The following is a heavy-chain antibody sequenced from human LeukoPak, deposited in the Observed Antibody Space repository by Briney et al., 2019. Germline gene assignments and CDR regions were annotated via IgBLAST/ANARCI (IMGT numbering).Heavy chain of an antibody. CDR2: ISYDGSNK. CDR1: GFTFSSYG. Sequence: GGSLRLSCAASGFTFSSYGIHWVRQAPGKGLEWVAVISYDGSNKYYADSVEGRFTISRDNSKNTLYLQMNSLRAEDTAVYYCAKSWTTVTDLDYWGQGTLVTVSS. D-gene: IGHD4-17*01. J-gene: IGHJ4*02. CDR3: AKSWTTVTDLDY. V-gene: IGHV3-30*18.